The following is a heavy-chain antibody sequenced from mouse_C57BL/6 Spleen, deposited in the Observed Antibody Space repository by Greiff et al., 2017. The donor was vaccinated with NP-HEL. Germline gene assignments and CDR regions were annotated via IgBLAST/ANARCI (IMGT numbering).Heavy chain of an antibody. Sequence: QVQLQQPGAELVKPGASVKLSCKASGYTFTSYWMHWVKQRPGQGLEWIGMIHPNSGSTNYNEKFKRKATLTVDKSSSTAYMQLSSMTSEDSAVYYCARIYYGYDYFDYWGQGTTLTVSS. D-gene: IGHD2-2*01. V-gene: IGHV1-64*01. CDR3: ARIYYGYDYFDY. CDR2: IHPNSGST. CDR1: GYTFTSYW. J-gene: IGHJ2*01.